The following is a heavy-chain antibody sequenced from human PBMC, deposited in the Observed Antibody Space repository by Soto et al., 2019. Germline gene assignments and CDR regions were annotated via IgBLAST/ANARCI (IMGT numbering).Heavy chain of an antibody. CDR2: IYYSGST. J-gene: IGHJ5*02. CDR1: GGSISSYY. V-gene: IGHV4-59*08. CDR3: ARQSAQLERLSWFDP. D-gene: IGHD1-1*01. Sequence: SETLSLTCTVSGGSISSYYWSWIRQPPGKGLEWIGYIYYSGSTNYNPSLKSRVTISVDTSKNQFSLKLSSVTAADTAVYYCARQSAQLERLSWFDPWGQGTLVTVSS.